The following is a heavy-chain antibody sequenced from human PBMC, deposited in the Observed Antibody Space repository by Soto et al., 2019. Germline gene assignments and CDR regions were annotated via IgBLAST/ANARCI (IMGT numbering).Heavy chain of an antibody. J-gene: IGHJ4*02. Sequence: ASVKVSCKVSGYTLTELSMHWVRQAPGKGLEWMGGFDPEDGETIYEQKFQGRVTMTEDTSTDKAYMELSSLRSEDTALYYCATAYCSSTSSYDFDYWGQGTLVTVSS. V-gene: IGHV1-24*01. CDR3: ATAYCSSTSSYDFDY. CDR1: GYTLTELS. D-gene: IGHD2-2*01. CDR2: FDPEDGET.